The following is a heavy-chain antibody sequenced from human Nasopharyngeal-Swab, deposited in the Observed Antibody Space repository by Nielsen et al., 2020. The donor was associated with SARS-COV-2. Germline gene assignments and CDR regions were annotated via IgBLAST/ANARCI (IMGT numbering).Heavy chain of an antibody. CDR2: ISVYNGNT. Sequence: WVRQAPGQGLEWMGWISVYNGNTNYAQKLQGRVTMTTDTSTGTAYMELRSLRSDDTAVYYCARAGDRFGELLFFDYWGQGNLVTVSS. D-gene: IGHD3-10*01. J-gene: IGHJ4*02. V-gene: IGHV1-18*01. CDR3: ARAGDRFGELLFFDY.